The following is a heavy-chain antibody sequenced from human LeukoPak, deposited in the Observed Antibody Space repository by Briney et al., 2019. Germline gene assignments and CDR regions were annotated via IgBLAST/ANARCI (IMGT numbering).Heavy chain of an antibody. CDR3: ARVQGLLWFGEHAFDY. J-gene: IGHJ4*02. CDR2: IYTSGST. D-gene: IGHD3-10*01. Sequence: SETLSLTCTVSGGSISSGSYYWSWIRQPAGKGLEWIGRIYTSGSTNYNPSLKSRVTISVDTSKNQFSLKLSSVTAADTAVYYCARVQGLLWFGEHAFDYWGQGTLVTVSS. V-gene: IGHV4-61*02. CDR1: GGSISSGSYY.